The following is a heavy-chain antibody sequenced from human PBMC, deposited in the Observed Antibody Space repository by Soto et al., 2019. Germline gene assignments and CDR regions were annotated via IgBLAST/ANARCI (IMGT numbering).Heavy chain of an antibody. CDR1: GYTFTGYY. V-gene: IGHV1-2*02. Sequence: ASVKVSCKASGYTFTGYYMHWVRQAPGQGLEWMGWINPNSGGTNYAQKFQGRVTMTRDTSISTAYMELSRLRSDDTAVYYCAREGRIQLWLSDRYGMDVWGQGTTVTVSS. D-gene: IGHD5-18*01. CDR3: AREGRIQLWLSDRYGMDV. CDR2: INPNSGGT. J-gene: IGHJ6*02.